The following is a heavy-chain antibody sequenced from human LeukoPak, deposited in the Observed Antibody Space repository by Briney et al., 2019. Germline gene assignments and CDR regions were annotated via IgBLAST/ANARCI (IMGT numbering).Heavy chain of an antibody. V-gene: IGHV3-23*01. Sequence: PGGSLRLSCTASNFTFGSYDFNWVRQAPGKGLEWVSTIRGSGGNTYYADSVKGRFTISRDTSKNTLDLQMNSLRAEDAALYYCARYCSGTCYSGFEYWGQGTLVTVSS. J-gene: IGHJ4*02. D-gene: IGHD2-2*01. CDR2: IRGSGGNT. CDR3: ARYCSGTCYSGFEY. CDR1: NFTFGSYD.